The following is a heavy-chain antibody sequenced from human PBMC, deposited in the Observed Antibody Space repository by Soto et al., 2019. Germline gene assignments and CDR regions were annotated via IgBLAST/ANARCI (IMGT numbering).Heavy chain of an antibody. Sequence: SQTLSLTCAISGDSVSSNSAAWNWIRQSPSRGLEWLGRTYYRSKWYNDYAVSVKSRITINPDTSKNQFSLQLNSVTPEDTAVYYSARVGGDSGYDNNRFDPWGQGTLVTVSS. CDR1: GDSVSSNSAA. CDR2: TYYRSKWYN. CDR3: ARVGGDSGYDNNRFDP. V-gene: IGHV6-1*01. D-gene: IGHD5-12*01. J-gene: IGHJ5*02.